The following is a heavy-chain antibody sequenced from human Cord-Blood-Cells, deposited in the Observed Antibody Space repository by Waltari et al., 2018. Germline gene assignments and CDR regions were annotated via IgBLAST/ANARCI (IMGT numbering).Heavy chain of an antibody. J-gene: IGHJ4*02. CDR1: GGSISSSY. V-gene: IGHV4-59*01. CDR2: IYYSGST. CDR3: ASSRDYDSSGYV. D-gene: IGHD3-22*01. Sequence: QVQLQESGPGLVKPSETLSLTCTVSGGSISSSYWSWIRQPPGKGMEWIGYIYYSGSTNYNPSLKSRVTISVDTSKNQFSLKLSSVTAADTAVYYCASSRDYDSSGYVWGQGTLVTVSS.